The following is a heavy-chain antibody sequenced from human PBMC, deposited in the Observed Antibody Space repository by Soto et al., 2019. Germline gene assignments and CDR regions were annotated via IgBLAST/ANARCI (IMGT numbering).Heavy chain of an antibody. CDR3: AGGTGWVTDK. V-gene: IGHV3-7*04. D-gene: IGHD1-1*01. J-gene: IGHJ4*02. CDR1: GFIFSNHW. Sequence: EVFLVESGGDLVQPGGSLRLSCAGSGFIFSNHWMNWVRQAPGKGLEWVANIKKDGSETKYVDSVKGRFTISRDNAKNSLFLQMNTLRAEDTAVYYCAGGTGWVTDKWGQGTLVTVSS. CDR2: IKKDGSET.